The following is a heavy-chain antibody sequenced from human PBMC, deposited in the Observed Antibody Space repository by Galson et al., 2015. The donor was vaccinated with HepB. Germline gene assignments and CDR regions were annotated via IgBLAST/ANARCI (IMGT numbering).Heavy chain of an antibody. V-gene: IGHV3-23*01. J-gene: IGHJ4*02. CDR1: GFTFSSNA. CDR3: AKVPPQDYAESY. CDR2: ISGSGGGT. D-gene: IGHD4-17*01. Sequence: SLRLSCAASGFTFSSNAMTWVRQAPGKGLEWVSGISGSGGGTYYADSVKGRFTISRDNSKNTLYLQMNSLRAEDTAVYYCAKVPPQDYAESYWGQGTLVTVSS.